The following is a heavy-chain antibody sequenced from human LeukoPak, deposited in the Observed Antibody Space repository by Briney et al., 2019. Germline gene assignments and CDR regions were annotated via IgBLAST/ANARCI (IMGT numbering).Heavy chain of an antibody. Sequence: GGSLRLSCAASGFTFSSYAMSWVRQAPGKGLEWVSSISSSNTYISYADSVKGRFTISRDNAKNSLYLQMYSLRAEDTAVYYCARDLYGDYSLDYWGQGTLVTVSS. CDR1: GFTFSSYA. CDR2: ISSSNTYI. V-gene: IGHV3-21*01. D-gene: IGHD4-17*01. J-gene: IGHJ4*02. CDR3: ARDLYGDYSLDY.